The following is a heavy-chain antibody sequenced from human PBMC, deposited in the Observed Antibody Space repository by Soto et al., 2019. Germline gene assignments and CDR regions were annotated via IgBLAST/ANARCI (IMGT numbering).Heavy chain of an antibody. J-gene: IGHJ5*02. V-gene: IGHV4-31*11. Sequence: TLSLTGAVSGGSITSATYLGTWLRQRPGKGLEWVGYIYKSGSAFYNPSLRGRAIMSVDTSQNDFSLRLSSVTAADTAVYYCERDRRLRASFSWFDTWGRGTLVTVYS. CDR1: GGSITSATYL. CDR3: ERDRRLRASFSWFDT. CDR2: IYKSGSA. D-gene: IGHD4-17*01.